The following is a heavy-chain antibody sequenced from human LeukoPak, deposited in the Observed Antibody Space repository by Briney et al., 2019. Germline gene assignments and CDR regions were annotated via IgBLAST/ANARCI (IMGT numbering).Heavy chain of an antibody. CDR1: GFTFSSYA. D-gene: IGHD5-12*01. Sequence: GGSLRLSCAASGFTFSSYAMSWVRQAPGKWLEWVSAISGSGGSTYYADSVKGRFTISRDNSKNTLYLQMNSLRAEDTAVYYCAKGGKGKWLRFLDRGFDYWGQGTMVTVSS. CDR2: ISGSGGST. V-gene: IGHV3-23*01. CDR3: AKGGKGKWLRFLDRGFDY. J-gene: IGHJ4*02.